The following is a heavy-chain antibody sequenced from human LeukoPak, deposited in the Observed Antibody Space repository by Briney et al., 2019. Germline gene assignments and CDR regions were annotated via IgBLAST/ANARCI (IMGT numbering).Heavy chain of an antibody. V-gene: IGHV4-38-2*02. CDR3: ARGQTVTTYSFYYYYMDV. Sequence: SETLSLTCTVSGYSISSGYYWGWIRQPPGKGLEWIGSIYHSGSTYYNPSLKSRVTISVDTSKNQFSLKLSSVTAADTAVYYCARGQTVTTYSFYYYYMDVWGKGTTVTVSS. CDR2: IYHSGST. J-gene: IGHJ6*03. CDR1: GYSISSGYY. D-gene: IGHD4-17*01.